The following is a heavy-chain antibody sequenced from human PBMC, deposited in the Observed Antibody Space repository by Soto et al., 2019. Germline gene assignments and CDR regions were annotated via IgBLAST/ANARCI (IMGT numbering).Heavy chain of an antibody. CDR3: AKDSGRGYNYGQHWFGP. D-gene: IGHD5-18*01. V-gene: IGHV3-23*01. Sequence: GSLRLSCAASGFPFSNYAMTWVRQAPGKGLEWVSAITYNGSNKYYADSVKGRFTISRDNSKITLYLQMDSLRADDTAVYYCAKDSGRGYNYGQHWFGPWGQGTLVTVSS. CDR1: GFPFSNYA. CDR2: ITYNGSNK. J-gene: IGHJ5*02.